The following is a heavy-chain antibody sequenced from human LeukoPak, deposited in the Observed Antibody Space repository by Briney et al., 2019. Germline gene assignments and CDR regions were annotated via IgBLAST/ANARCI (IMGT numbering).Heavy chain of an antibody. V-gene: IGHV3-9*01. D-gene: IGHD6-19*01. CDR2: ISWNSGSI. J-gene: IGHJ3*02. CDR3: AKDIRAVADTEDDAFDI. CDR1: GFGFDDYA. Sequence: GGSLRLSCAASGFGFDDYAMHWVRQAPGKGLEWVSGISWNSGSIGYADSVKGRFTISRDNAKNSLYQQMNSLRAEDTALYYCAKDIRAVADTEDDAFDIWGQGTMVTVSS.